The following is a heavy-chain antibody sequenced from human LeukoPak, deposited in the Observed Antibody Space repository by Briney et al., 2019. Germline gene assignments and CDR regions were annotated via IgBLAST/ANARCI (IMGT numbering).Heavy chain of an antibody. V-gene: IGHV1-2*02. J-gene: IGHJ5*02. CDR1: GYTFTGYY. D-gene: IGHD6-19*01. Sequence: AASVKVSCKASGYTFTGYYLHWVRQAPGQGLEWMGWINPNSGGTNYAQKFQGRVTMTRDTSISTAYMELSRLRSDDTAVYYCARDLGHPGYSSGWHNWFGPWGQGTLVTVSS. CDR3: ARDLGHPGYSSGWHNWFGP. CDR2: INPNSGGT.